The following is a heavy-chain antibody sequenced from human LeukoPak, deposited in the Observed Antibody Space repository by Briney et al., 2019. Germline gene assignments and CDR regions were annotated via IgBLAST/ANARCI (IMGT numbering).Heavy chain of an antibody. Sequence: GGSLRLSCAASGFPFSSHAMRWVRQAPGRGLECVSAISGSGSTSYYADSVKGRFTISRDNSKNTLYLQMTSLRAEDTAVYYCAKSSSPYGSGSYLGIDYWGQGTLVTVSS. CDR3: AKSSSPYGSGSYLGIDY. V-gene: IGHV3-23*01. D-gene: IGHD3-10*01. J-gene: IGHJ4*02. CDR1: GFPFSSHA. CDR2: ISGSGSTS.